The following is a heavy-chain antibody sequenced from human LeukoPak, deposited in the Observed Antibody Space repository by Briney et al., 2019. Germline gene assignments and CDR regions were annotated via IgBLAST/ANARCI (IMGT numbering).Heavy chain of an antibody. CDR1: GFTFSSYS. J-gene: IGHJ4*02. V-gene: IGHV3-21*04. CDR3: AKDVAGKGNYFDY. D-gene: IGHD6-19*01. Sequence: GGSLRLSCAASGFTFSSYSMNWVRQAPGKGLEWVSSISSSSSYIYYADSVKGRFTISRDNSKNTLYLQMNSLRAEDTAVYYCAKDVAGKGNYFDYWGQGTLVTVSS. CDR2: ISSSSSYI.